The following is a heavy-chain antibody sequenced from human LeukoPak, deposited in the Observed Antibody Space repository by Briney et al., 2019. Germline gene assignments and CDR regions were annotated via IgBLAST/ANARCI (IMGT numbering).Heavy chain of an antibody. D-gene: IGHD4-17*01. CDR3: AKGARDYRLHLPYYFDY. CDR1: GFTFSGSA. CDR2: IRSKANSYAT. V-gene: IGHV3-73*01. J-gene: IGHJ4*02. Sequence: GGSLRLSCAASGFTFSGSAMHWVRQASGKGLEWVGRIRSKANSYATAYAASVKGRFTISRDDSKNTAYLQMNSLKTEDTAVYYCAKGARDYRLHLPYYFDYWGQGTLVTVSS.